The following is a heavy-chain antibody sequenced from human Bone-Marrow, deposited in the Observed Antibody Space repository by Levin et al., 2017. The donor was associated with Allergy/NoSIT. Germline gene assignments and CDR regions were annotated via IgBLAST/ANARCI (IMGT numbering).Heavy chain of an antibody. J-gene: IGHJ5*02. CDR1: GDSISNYY. D-gene: IGHD6-13*01. CDR2: ISHTGST. V-gene: IGHV4-59*01. Sequence: SETLSPTCTVSGDSISNYYYSWIRQPPGKGLEWIGYISHTGSTNYDPSLKSRIAISVDTSKNQFSLKLRSVTAADTAVYYCARMKGGPSWYNWFDPWGQGTLVTVSS. CDR3: ARMKGGPSWYNWFDP.